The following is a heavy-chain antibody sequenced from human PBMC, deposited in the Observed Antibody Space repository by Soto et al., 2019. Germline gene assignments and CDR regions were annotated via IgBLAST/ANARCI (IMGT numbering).Heavy chain of an antibody. D-gene: IGHD1-1*01. CDR3: ASGHDAYKVRY. Sequence: QVQLQESGPGLVKPSQTLSLTCTVSGGSISSGGTGSYWTWIRQLPGKGLEWIGYIYYTGNTYYTPSLKSRPTISIDTSKNHCSLKLTSVTAADTAVYFCASGHDAYKVRYWGQGTLVSGSS. V-gene: IGHV4-31*03. J-gene: IGHJ4*02. CDR2: IYYTGNT. CDR1: GGSISSGGTGSY.